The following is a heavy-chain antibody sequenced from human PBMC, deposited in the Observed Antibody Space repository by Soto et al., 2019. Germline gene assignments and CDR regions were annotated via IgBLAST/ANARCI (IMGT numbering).Heavy chain of an antibody. CDR3: ARGWVQSHYLDS. CDR1: GGSISSGGYS. J-gene: IGHJ4*02. Sequence: PWETLSLTCTVSGGSISSGGYSWSWIRQLPGKGLEWIGYIYYSGNTYYNPSLKSRLSISVDTSENQFSLKLSSVTAADTTVYYCARGWVQSHYLDSWGQGTLVTVSS. CDR2: IYYSGNT. V-gene: IGHV4-31*03. D-gene: IGHD1-1*01.